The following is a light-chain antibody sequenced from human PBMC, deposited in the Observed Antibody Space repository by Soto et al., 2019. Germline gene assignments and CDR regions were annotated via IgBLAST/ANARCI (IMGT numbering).Light chain of an antibody. V-gene: IGKV3D-15*01. J-gene: IGKJ5*01. Sequence: EIVMTQSPATLSVSPGERATLSCRASQSVNSNYLAWYQQKPGQAPRLLIYGISKRATDIPDRFSGSGSGTEFTHTTSSLQHEDFETYSYQQPGQWPSTVGQGTRLEIK. CDR3: QQPGQWPST. CDR2: GIS. CDR1: QSVNSN.